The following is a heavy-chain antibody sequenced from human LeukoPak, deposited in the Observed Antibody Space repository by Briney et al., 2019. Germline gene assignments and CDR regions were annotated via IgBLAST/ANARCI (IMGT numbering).Heavy chain of an antibody. CDR1: GGSISSGGYS. CDR3: ASRYCSSTSCPPASVDY. Sequence: SQTLSLTCAVSGGSISSGGYSWSWIRQPPGKGLEWIGYIYHSGSTYYNPSLKSRVTISVDRSKNQFSLKLSSVTAADTAVYYCASRYCSSTSCPPASVDYWGQGTLVTVSS. CDR2: IYHSGST. V-gene: IGHV4-30-2*01. J-gene: IGHJ4*02. D-gene: IGHD2-2*01.